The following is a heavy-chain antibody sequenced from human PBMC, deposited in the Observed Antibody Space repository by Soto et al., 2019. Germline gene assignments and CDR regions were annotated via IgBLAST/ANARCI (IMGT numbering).Heavy chain of an antibody. CDR1: GGSISSGIYH. CDR2: IYFSGGT. D-gene: IGHD2-8*02. V-gene: IGHV4-61*01. CDR3: ARGTTGTSYFFDY. Sequence: PSETLSLTCTVSGGSISSGIYHWNWIRQHPGRGLEWIGYIYFSGGTNYNPSLKSRVTISIDTSKNQFSLKLTSVTAADTAVYYCARGTTGTSYFFDYWGQGTRVTVSS. J-gene: IGHJ4*02.